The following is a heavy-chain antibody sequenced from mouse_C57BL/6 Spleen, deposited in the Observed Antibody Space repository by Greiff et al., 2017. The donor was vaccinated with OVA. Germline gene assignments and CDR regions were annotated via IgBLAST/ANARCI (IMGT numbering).Heavy chain of an antibody. D-gene: IGHD1-3*01. CDR3: ASNYSFDY. V-gene: IGHV1-42*01. J-gene: IGHJ2*01. CDR1: GYSFTGYY. Sequence: EVRLQQSGPELVKPGASVKISCKASGYSFTGYYMNWVKQSPEKSLEWIGEINPSTGGTTYNQKFKAKATLTVDKSSSTAYMQLKSLTSEDSAVYYCASNYSFDYWGQGTTLTVSS. CDR2: INPSTGGT.